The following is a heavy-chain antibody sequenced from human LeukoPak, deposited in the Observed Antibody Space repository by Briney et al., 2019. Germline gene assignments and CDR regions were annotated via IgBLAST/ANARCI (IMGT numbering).Heavy chain of an antibody. CDR3: AKDRSWRSGYRYGYKDY. CDR2: ISYDGSNK. V-gene: IGHV3-30*18. J-gene: IGHJ4*02. Sequence: GGSRRLSCAGSGVTFSSYGVQGGRQAPGEGVEGGAGISYDGSNKYYADSVKGRFTISRDNSKHTLYLQMNSLRAEDTAVYYCAKDRSWRSGYRYGYKDYWGQGTLVTVSS. CDR1: GVTFSSYG. D-gene: IGHD5-18*01.